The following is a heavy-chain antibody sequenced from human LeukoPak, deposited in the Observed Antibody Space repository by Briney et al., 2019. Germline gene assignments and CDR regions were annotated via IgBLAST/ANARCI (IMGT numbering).Heavy chain of an antibody. CDR2: IDKTNSRT. J-gene: IGHJ4*02. D-gene: IGHD6-19*01. CDR3: AKFEGATIPGWFNDY. V-gene: IGHV3-23*05. CDR1: EFIFSDYA. Sequence: GVSLTLSCSASEFIFSDYAMGWVRPAPGKGREWVSTIDKTNSRTFYADSVKGRLTISRDNSKNTLYLQMNRLRSEDTAVYFCAKFEGATIPGWFNDYWGQGTLVTVSS.